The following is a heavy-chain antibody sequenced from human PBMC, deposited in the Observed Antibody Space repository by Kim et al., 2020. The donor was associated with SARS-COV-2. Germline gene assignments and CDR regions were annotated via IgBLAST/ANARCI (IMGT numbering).Heavy chain of an antibody. D-gene: IGHD3-10*01. CDR3: ARDPEKSPRTMVRGERFDP. Sequence: GGSLRLSCAASGFTFSSYEMNWVRQAPGKGLEWVSYISSSGSTIYYADSVKGRFTISRDNAKNSLYLQMNSLRAEDTAVYYCARDPEKSPRTMVRGERFDPWGQGTLVTVSS. CDR1: GFTFSSYE. V-gene: IGHV3-48*03. CDR2: ISSSGSTI. J-gene: IGHJ5*02.